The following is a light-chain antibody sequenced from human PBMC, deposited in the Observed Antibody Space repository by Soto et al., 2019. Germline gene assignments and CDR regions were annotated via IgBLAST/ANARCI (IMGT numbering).Light chain of an antibody. CDR2: SAS. V-gene: IGKV1D-12*01. J-gene: IGKJ1*01. CDR3: QQDDSFPWT. CDR1: KDISTS. Sequence: QVTQSPSSVSASVGDRVTITCQTSKDISTSVAWYQQKPGKAPNLLIYSASALHRGVPSRFSGSGSGADFTLTVSSLQPEDSATYYCQQDDSFPWTFGQGTKVDIK.